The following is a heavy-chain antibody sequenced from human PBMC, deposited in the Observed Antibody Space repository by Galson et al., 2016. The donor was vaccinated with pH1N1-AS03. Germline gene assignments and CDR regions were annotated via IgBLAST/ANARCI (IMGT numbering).Heavy chain of an antibody. CDR3: ARDANYDFRSGHDAFDI. CDR1: GGTFSSYA. CDR2: IIAMFGTA. Sequence: LVKVSCKASGGTFSSYAISWVRQAPGQGLEWMGGIIAMFGTANYAQKVQGRVTITADKSTSTAYMELSSLRSEDTAVYYCARDANYDFRSGHDAFDIWGQETMVTVSS. V-gene: IGHV1-69*06. J-gene: IGHJ3*02. D-gene: IGHD3-3*01.